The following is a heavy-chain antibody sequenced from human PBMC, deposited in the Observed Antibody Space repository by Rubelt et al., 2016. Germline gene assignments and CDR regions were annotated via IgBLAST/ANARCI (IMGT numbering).Heavy chain of an antibody. D-gene: IGHD6-13*01. CDR1: GFNFSNYG. J-gene: IGHJ4*02. V-gene: IGHV3-33*01. Sequence: QVQLVESGGGVVQPGRSLRLSCAASGFNFSNYGMHWVRQAPGKGLEWVAVIWYDGSNKYYADSVKGRFTISRDNSNNTLDWQLNSRRAGDTAVYYCARDQIATAGTWDWGQGTLVTVSS. CDR2: IWYDGSNK. CDR3: ARDQIATAGTWD.